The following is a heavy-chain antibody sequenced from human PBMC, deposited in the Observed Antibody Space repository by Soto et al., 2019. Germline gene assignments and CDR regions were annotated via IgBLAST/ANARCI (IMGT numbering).Heavy chain of an antibody. CDR3: ARDQRGIAEAIDY. D-gene: IGHD6-13*01. CDR2: IWYDGSNK. V-gene: IGHV3-33*01. J-gene: IGHJ4*02. CDR1: GFTFSSYG. Sequence: GGSLRLSCAASGFTFSSYGMHWVRQAPGKGLEWVAVIWYDGSNKYYADSVKGRFTISRDNSKNTLYLQMNSLRAEDTAVYYCARDQRGIAEAIDYWGQGTLVTVSS.